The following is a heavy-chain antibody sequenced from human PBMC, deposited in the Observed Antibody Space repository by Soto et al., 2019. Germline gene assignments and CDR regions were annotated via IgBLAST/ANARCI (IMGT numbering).Heavy chain of an antibody. V-gene: IGHV3-15*07. CDR2: IKSKTDGETT. D-gene: IGHD6-13*01. CDR1: GFGFSYAW. Sequence: EMQLVESGGALVKPGGSLRLSCAASGFGFSYAWMNWVRQAPGKGLEWVGRIKSKTDGETTNYAAAVKGRFTISRDDSQNTLYLQMNSLRTEDTAVYHCLTLGYGYWGQGTLVSVSS. J-gene: IGHJ4*02. CDR3: LTLGYGY.